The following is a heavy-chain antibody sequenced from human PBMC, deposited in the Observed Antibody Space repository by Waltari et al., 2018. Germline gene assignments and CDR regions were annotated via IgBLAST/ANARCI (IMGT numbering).Heavy chain of an antibody. CDR2: IIHSGRT. D-gene: IGHD3-10*01. Sequence: QVQLQQVGPKLLKPSETLSLTCAVFGESFSFDAWTWILQSPGKGLEWIAEIIHSGRTNYNPSLSSRVAISLDTSNNQFSLSLTSVTAADTAVYYCARAPGLVRGVMVYYYSGMDVWGQGTTVTVSS. J-gene: IGHJ6*02. CDR3: ARAPGLVRGVMVYYYSGMDV. CDR1: GESFSFDA. V-gene: IGHV4-34*12.